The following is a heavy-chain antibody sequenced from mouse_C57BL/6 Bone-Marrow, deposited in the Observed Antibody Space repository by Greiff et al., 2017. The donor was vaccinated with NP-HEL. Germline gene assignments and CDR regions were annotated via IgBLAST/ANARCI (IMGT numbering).Heavy chain of an antibody. CDR1: GFTFSSYA. CDR2: ISDGGSYT. D-gene: IGHD2-4*01. CDR3: ARDIYYDYDGFAY. J-gene: IGHJ3*01. Sequence: EVKLVESGGGLVKPGGSLKLSCAASGFTFSSYAMSWVRQTPEKRLAWVATISDGGSYTYYPDKVKGRFTISRDNAKNNLYLQMSHLKSEDTAMYYCARDIYYDYDGFAYWGQGTLVTVSA. V-gene: IGHV5-4*01.